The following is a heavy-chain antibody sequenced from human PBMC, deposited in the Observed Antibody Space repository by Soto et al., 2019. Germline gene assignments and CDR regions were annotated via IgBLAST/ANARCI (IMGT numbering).Heavy chain of an antibody. CDR3: ARTVVNGAEDFQH. D-gene: IGHD1-1*01. Sequence: ASVKVSCKASGYTFTSYGISWVRQAPGQGLEWVGWVSAYNGNTNYAQKPQGRVTMTTDTSTSTAYMELRSLRSDDTAVYYCARTVVNGAEDFQHWGQGTVVTVSS. CDR2: VSAYNGNT. V-gene: IGHV1-18*04. J-gene: IGHJ1*01. CDR1: GYTFTSYG.